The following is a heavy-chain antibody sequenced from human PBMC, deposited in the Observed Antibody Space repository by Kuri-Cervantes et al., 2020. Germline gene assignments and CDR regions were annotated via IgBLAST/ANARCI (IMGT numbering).Heavy chain of an antibody. CDR1: GFTFDDYA. CDR2: ISWNSGGI. V-gene: IGHV3-9*01. J-gene: IGHJ4*02. CDR3: WGGNRDGGY. Sequence: SLKISCAASGFTFDDYAMNWVRQIPGKGLEWVSGISWNSGGIGYADSVKGRFTISRDNTKNSLYLQMNGLKNEDTALYYCWGGNRDGGYWGQGTLVTVSS. D-gene: IGHD5-24*01.